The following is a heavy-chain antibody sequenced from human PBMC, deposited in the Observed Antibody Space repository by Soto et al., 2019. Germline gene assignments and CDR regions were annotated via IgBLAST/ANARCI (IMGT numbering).Heavy chain of an antibody. V-gene: IGHV3-9*02. D-gene: IGHD4-17*01. Sequence: EVQLVESEGGLVQPGRSLRLSCVASGFTADDYAMHWVRQAPGKGLEWVSGISSNSDTIDYADSVKGQFTISRDNAKNSLFLQMNSLRPENTALYYCAKDMKWGGMTTIHYFDSWGQGTLVTVSS. J-gene: IGHJ4*02. CDR3: AKDMKWGGMTTIHYFDS. CDR1: GFTADDYA. CDR2: ISSNSDTI.